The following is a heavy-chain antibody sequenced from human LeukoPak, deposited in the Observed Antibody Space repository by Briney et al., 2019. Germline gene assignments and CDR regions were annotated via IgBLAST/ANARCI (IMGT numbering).Heavy chain of an antibody. Sequence: PGGSLRLSCVDSGYTFSSHWGCWVRQALGKGLGRVAIIKQDGSEKDYVDSVTGRFTISRDNAKNSLYLQMNSLRDEDTAVYYCARDTSAWRYGMDVWGQGTTVTVSS. CDR2: IKQDGSEK. D-gene: IGHD6-19*01. J-gene: IGHJ6*02. V-gene: IGHV3-7*01. CDR3: ARDTSAWRYGMDV. CDR1: GYTFSSHW.